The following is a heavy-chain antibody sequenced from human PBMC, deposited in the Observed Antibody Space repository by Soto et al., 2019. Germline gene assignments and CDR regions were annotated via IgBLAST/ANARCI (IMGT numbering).Heavy chain of an antibody. CDR3: AHRLLLYRWKYGLFDQ. V-gene: IGHV2-5*02. Sequence: QITLKESGPTLVKPTQTLTLTCTFSGFALTTSGVGVGWIRQPPGKALEWLALIYWDDDKRYSPTLKSSLTSPKRTSNHQVVITVTNMGPVDTATQYSAHRLLLYRWKYGLFDQWGHRTLVTVSS. CDR1: GFALTTSGVG. CDR2: IYWDDDK. J-gene: IGHJ4*01. D-gene: IGHD3-16*02.